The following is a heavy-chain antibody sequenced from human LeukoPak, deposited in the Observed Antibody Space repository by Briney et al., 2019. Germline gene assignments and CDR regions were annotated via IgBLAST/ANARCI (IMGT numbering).Heavy chain of an antibody. D-gene: IGHD3-9*01. Sequence: PGGSLRLSCAASGFTFSSYGMHWVRQAPGKGLEWVAVIWYDGSNKHYADSVKGRFTISRDNSKNTLYLQMNSLRAEDTAVYYCARAGASYDILTGMDYWGQGTLVTVSS. CDR3: ARAGASYDILTGMDY. J-gene: IGHJ4*02. CDR1: GFTFSSYG. CDR2: IWYDGSNK. V-gene: IGHV3-33*01.